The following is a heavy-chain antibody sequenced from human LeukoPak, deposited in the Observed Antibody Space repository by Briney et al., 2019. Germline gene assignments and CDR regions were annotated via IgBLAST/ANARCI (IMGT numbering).Heavy chain of an antibody. Sequence: GGSLRLSCAASGFMFSSYSMNWVRQAPGKGLEWVSYITSSSSTIYYADSVKGRFTISGDNAKESLYLQMNSLRAEDTAVYYCARDAGNSGYGCDLWGQGTLVTVSS. V-gene: IGHV3-48*01. CDR2: ITSSSSTI. J-gene: IGHJ5*02. CDR1: GFMFSSYS. D-gene: IGHD5-12*01. CDR3: ARDAGNSGYGCDL.